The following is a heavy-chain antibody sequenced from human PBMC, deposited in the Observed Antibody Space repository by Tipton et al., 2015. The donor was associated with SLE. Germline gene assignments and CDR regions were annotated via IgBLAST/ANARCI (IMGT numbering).Heavy chain of an antibody. CDR2: IKKNFYGATT. Sequence: SLRLSCSTSGFIFSNYRMSWVRQAPGKGLEWVGFIKKNFYGATTEYAASVKGRFTISRDDSKSIAYLQINSLKTEDTAVYYCTRNLVAASGRGYYYYAMDVWGQGTTVTVSS. J-gene: IGHJ6*02. V-gene: IGHV3-49*04. D-gene: IGHD2-15*01. CDR1: GFIFSNYR. CDR3: TRNLVAASGRGYYYYAMDV.